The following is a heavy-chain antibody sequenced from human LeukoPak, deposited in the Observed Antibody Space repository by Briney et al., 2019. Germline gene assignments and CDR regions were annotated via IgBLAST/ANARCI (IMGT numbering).Heavy chain of an antibody. Sequence: SGTLSLTCAVSGDSISSSNWWSWVRQPPGKGLEWIGEIYHSGSTNYNPSPKSRVTISVDTSKNQFSLKLSSVTAADTAVYYCARGSGSLYYWGQGTLVTVSS. D-gene: IGHD1-26*01. J-gene: IGHJ4*02. CDR2: IYHSGST. V-gene: IGHV4-4*02. CDR1: GDSISSSNW. CDR3: ARGSGSLYY.